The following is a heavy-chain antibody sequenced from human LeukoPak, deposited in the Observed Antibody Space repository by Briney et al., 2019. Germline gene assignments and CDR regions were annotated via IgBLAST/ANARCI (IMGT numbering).Heavy chain of an antibody. CDR1: GGTFSSYA. J-gene: IGHJ5*01. V-gene: IGHV1-69*05. CDR2: IIPIFGTA. D-gene: IGHD6-13*01. Sequence: GASVKVSCKASGGTFSSYAISWVRQAPGQGLEWMGRIIPIFGTANYAQKFQGRVTITTDESTCTAYMELSSLRSEDTAVYYCARDPFPVPLGSTNWFDSWGQGTLVTVFS. CDR3: ARDPFPVPLGSTNWFDS.